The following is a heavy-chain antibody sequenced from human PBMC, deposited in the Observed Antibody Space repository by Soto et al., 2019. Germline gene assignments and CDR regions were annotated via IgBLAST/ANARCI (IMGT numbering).Heavy chain of an antibody. CDR2: IYYNGST. CDR1: GGSISRYY. CDR3: ARLRDLTGPYGMDV. D-gene: IGHD3-9*01. J-gene: IGHJ6*02. V-gene: IGHV4-59*01. Sequence: SETLSLTCTVSGGSISRYYWNWIRQPPGKGLEWIGYIYYNGSTNYNPSLKSRVTISVDTSKNQFSLKLSSVTAADTAVYYCARLRDLTGPYGMDVWGQGTTVTVS.